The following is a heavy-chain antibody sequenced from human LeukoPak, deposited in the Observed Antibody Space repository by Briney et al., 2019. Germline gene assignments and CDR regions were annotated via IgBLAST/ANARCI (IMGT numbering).Heavy chain of an antibody. Sequence: ASVKVSCKASGYIFDIYAMIWVRQAPGQGLELMGWINTNTGNPTYAQGFTGRFVFSLDTSVSTAYLQISSLKAEDTAVYYCARDYSLTLGTTTYFQHWGQGALVTVSS. CDR1: GYIFDIYA. CDR3: ARDYSLTLGTTTYFQH. V-gene: IGHV7-4-1*02. CDR2: INTNTGNP. D-gene: IGHD1-1*01. J-gene: IGHJ1*01.